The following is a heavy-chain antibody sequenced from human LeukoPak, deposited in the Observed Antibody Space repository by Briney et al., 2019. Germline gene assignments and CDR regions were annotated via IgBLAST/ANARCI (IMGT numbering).Heavy chain of an antibody. CDR2: IKGDGTEI. CDR3: ANPPATTNGY. Sequence: PAGGSLRLSCAASGFTFSGFWMSWVRQAPGKGLEWVANIKGDGTEIHYVDSVKGRFTISRDNAKNSLYLQMNSLRAEDTAVYYCANPPATTNGYWGQGTLVTVSS. CDR1: GFTFSGFW. V-gene: IGHV3-7*03. J-gene: IGHJ4*02. D-gene: IGHD4-17*01.